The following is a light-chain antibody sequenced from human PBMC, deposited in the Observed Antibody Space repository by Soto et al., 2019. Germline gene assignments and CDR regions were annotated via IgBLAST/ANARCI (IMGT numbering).Light chain of an antibody. Sequence: QYQACLCVSQRDGVTLSCRASESIGDTLAWYQNKPGQAPRLVIYDTSTRATGVPTRFSGSRSGTEFTLTISSLQSEDFAVYYCQPCHNWPRTFGGGTKVDIK. CDR2: DTS. CDR3: QPCHNWPRT. J-gene: IGKJ4*02. V-gene: IGKV3-15*01. CDR1: ESIGDT.